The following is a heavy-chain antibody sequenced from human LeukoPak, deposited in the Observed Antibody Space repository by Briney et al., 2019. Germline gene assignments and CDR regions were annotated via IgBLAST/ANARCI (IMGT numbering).Heavy chain of an antibody. CDR1: GFTFSRYA. D-gene: IGHD2-2*01. V-gene: IGHV3-23*01. CDR2: ISGSGGST. CDR3: AKVPRYCSSTSCYGGWFDP. Sequence: GGSLRLSCAASGFTFSRYAMSWVRQAPGKGLEWVSTISGSGGSTYYADSVKGRFTISRDNSKNTLYLQMSSLRAEDTAVYYCAKVPRYCSSTSCYGGWFDPWGQGTLVTVSS. J-gene: IGHJ5*02.